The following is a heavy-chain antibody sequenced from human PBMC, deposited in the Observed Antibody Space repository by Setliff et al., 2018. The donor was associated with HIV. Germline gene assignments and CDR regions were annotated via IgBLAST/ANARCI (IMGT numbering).Heavy chain of an antibody. J-gene: IGHJ4*02. CDR3: ARGGFQRILVVVSATPYFDS. CDR2: IYISGST. CDR1: GDSISSGSYY. Sequence: PSETLSLTCTVSGDSISSGSYYWSWFRQPAGKELEWIGLIYISGSTIYNPSLKSRVTITINTSKRQFSLNLSSVTAADSAMYYCARGGFQRILVVVSATPYFDSWGQGTLVTVSS. D-gene: IGHD2-15*01. V-gene: IGHV4-61*02.